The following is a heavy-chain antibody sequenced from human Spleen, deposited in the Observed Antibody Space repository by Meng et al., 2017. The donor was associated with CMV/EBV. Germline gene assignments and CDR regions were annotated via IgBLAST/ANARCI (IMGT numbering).Heavy chain of an antibody. V-gene: IGHV1-46*01. J-gene: IGHJ3*01. CDR2: INPDGGTT. Sequence: AAVKVSCKASGYSFITYYIHWVRQAPGQGLEWMGRINPDGGTTTYSQKFQGELTLTSDTYTTTVFLQLSSLKSEDTDIYYCARDLVGYDAFDVWGQGTMVTVSS. CDR3: ARDLVGYDAFDV. CDR1: GYSFITYY. D-gene: IGHD3-22*01.